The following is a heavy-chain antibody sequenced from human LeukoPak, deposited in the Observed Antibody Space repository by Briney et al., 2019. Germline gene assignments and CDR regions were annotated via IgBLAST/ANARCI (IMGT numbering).Heavy chain of an antibody. CDR3: ARDQFWGPSLINDAFDI. V-gene: IGHV4-4*07. J-gene: IGHJ3*02. Sequence: SETLSLTCAVYGGSFSGYYWSWIRQPAGKGLEWIGRIYTSGSTNYNPSLKSRVTMSVDTSKNQFSLKLSFVTAADTAVYYCARDQFWGPSLINDAFDIWGQGTMVTVSS. D-gene: IGHD3-16*01. CDR1: GGSFSGYY. CDR2: IYTSGST.